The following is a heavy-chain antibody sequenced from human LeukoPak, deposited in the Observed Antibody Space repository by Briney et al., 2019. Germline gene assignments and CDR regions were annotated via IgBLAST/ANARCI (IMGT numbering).Heavy chain of an antibody. J-gene: IGHJ5*02. CDR1: SESSGGDD. CDR3: ARDGGTRLGFDP. CDR2: VSPGGST. V-gene: IGHV4-34*01. D-gene: IGHD3-16*01. Sequence: PSETLSLTRAMHSESSGGDDWTWIRQPPGKGLEWIGEVSPGGSTRYNPSLRSRVTISLDTSRGRFSLRLSSVTAADTGVYYCARDGGTRLGFDPWGQGTLVTVSS.